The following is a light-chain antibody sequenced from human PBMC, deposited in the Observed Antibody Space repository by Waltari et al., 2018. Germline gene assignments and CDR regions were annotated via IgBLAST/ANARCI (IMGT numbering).Light chain of an antibody. CDR1: KLGNKY. CDR2: KDD. CDR3: QAWDSGTVV. Sequence: SYELTQPPSVSVSPGQTASITCSADKLGNKYAYWYQQKSGQSPVLVIHKDDKRPSEMSERFSGSNSGNTATLTISGTQAMDEADYYCQAWDSGTVVFGGGTKLTVL. V-gene: IGLV3-1*01. J-gene: IGLJ2*01.